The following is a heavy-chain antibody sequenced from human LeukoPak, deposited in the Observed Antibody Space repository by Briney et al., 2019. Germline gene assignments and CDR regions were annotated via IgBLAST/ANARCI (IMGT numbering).Heavy chain of an antibody. V-gene: IGHV3-23*01. CDR1: GFTFSSYA. D-gene: IGHD6-19*01. Sequence: GGSLRLSCAASGFTFSSYAMSWVRQAPGKGLEWVSAISGSGGSTYYADSVKGRFTISRDSSKNTLYMQMNGLRAEDTAVYYCAKYLLSGYSSGSLGYWGQGTLVTVSS. J-gene: IGHJ4*02. CDR3: AKYLLSGYSSGSLGY. CDR2: ISGSGGST.